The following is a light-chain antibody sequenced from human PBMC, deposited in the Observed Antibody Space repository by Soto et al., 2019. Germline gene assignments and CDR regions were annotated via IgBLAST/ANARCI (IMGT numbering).Light chain of an antibody. CDR1: SSDVGVHNF. Sequence: QSALTQPASVSGSPGQSISISCTGSSSDVGVHNFVSWYQHHPGKAPKVLIYGVTNRPSGVSNRFSGSKSGNTASLTISGLQAEDEADYYCCSFTPAYPWVFGGGTKLPVL. CDR2: GVT. V-gene: IGLV2-14*01. CDR3: CSFTPAYPWV. J-gene: IGLJ3*02.